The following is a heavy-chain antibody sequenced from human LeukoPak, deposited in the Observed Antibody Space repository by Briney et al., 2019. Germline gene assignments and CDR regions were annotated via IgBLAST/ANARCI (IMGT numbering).Heavy chain of an antibody. V-gene: IGHV2-5*02. D-gene: IGHD5-12*01. Sequence: SGPTLVNPTQTLTLTCTFSGFSLSTSGVGVGWIRQPPGKALEWLALIYWDDDKRYSPSLKSRLTITKDTSKNQVVLTMTNMDPVDTATYYCALPLYSGYGRYFDYWGQGTLVTVSS. J-gene: IGHJ4*02. CDR2: IYWDDDK. CDR1: GFSLSTSGVG. CDR3: ALPLYSGYGRYFDY.